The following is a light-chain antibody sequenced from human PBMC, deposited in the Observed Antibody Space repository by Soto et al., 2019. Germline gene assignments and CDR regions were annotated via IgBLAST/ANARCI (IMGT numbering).Light chain of an antibody. J-gene: IGKJ2*01. V-gene: IGKV3-15*01. CDR1: QDISSN. Sequence: EIVMTQSPATLSVTLGERATLSCRASQDISSNLAWYQQKPGQAPRLLIYDASTRATGIPARFSGSGSETEFTLTISSLQSEDFAVYYCQQYNNWPPYTFGQGIKLEIK. CDR3: QQYNNWPPYT. CDR2: DAS.